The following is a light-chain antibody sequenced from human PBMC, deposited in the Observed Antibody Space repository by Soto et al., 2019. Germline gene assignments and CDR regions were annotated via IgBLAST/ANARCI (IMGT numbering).Light chain of an antibody. CDR1: QSVSSY. Sequence: EIVLTQSPGTLSLSPGERATLSCRASQSVSSYLAWYQQKPGQAPRLLIYDASNRATGIPARFSGSGSGTDFTLTIGSLEPEDFAVYYCQQRSNWPPTWTFGQGTKVDIK. J-gene: IGKJ1*01. CDR2: DAS. V-gene: IGKV3-11*01. CDR3: QQRSNWPPTWT.